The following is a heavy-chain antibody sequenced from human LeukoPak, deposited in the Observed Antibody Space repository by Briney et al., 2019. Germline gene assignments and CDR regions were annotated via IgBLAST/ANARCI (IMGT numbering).Heavy chain of an antibody. D-gene: IGHD2-2*01. CDR1: GFTFSSYE. V-gene: IGHV3-21*01. Sequence: GGSLRLSCAASGFTFSSYEMNWVRQAPGKGLEWVSSISSSSSYIYYADSVKGRFTISRDNAKNSLYLQMNSLRAEDTAVYYCARDSTYCSSTSCYYAPRFYYMDVWGKGTTVTVSS. CDR3: ARDSTYCSSTSCYYAPRFYYMDV. J-gene: IGHJ6*03. CDR2: ISSSSSYI.